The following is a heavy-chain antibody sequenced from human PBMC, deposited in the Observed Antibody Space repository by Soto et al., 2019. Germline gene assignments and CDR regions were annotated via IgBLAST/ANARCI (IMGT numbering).Heavy chain of an antibody. CDR2: IYYSGST. D-gene: IGHD3-10*01. V-gene: IGHV4-31*03. CDR1: GGSISSGGYY. Sequence: TLSLTCTVSGGSISSGGYYWSWIRQHPGKGLEWIGYIYYSGSTYYNPSLKSRVTISVDTSKNQFSLKLSSVTAADTAVYYCARVPAMVLWFDPWGQGTPGHRLL. J-gene: IGHJ5*02. CDR3: ARVPAMVLWFDP.